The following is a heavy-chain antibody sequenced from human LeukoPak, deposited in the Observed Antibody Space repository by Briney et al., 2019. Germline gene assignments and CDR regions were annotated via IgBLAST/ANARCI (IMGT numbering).Heavy chain of an antibody. Sequence: SETLSLTCAVSSDSMTSHYYWGWVRQSPGKGLEWIGNIFHTGSTYYSPSLKSRLTISLDTSQNQFSLNLSSVTAADTAVYYCAKGDNYHGTGSLRIVSRGQGTLVTVSS. CDR3: AKGDNYHGTGSLRIVS. CDR2: IFHTGST. D-gene: IGHD1-1*01. V-gene: IGHV4-38-2*01. J-gene: IGHJ4*02. CDR1: SDSMTSHYY.